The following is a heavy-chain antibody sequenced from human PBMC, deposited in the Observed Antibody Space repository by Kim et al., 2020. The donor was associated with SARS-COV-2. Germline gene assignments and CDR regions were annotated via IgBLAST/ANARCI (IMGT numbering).Heavy chain of an antibody. D-gene: IGHD2-8*02. CDR2: YSGPT. CDR3: ATLGGTV. Sequence: YSGPTYDNPSLRSRVTISLDTSKNHFSLNLRSVTAADTAVYYCATLGGTVWGQGTLVTVSS. V-gene: IGHV4-39*07. J-gene: IGHJ4*02.